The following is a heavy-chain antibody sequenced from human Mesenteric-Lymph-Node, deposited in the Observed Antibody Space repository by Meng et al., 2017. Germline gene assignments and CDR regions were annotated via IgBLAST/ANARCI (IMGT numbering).Heavy chain of an antibody. CDR1: GYTLSNHD. D-gene: IGHD6-19*01. CDR2: MNPTSGNT. CDR3: ARGNQWLDGSEYFQH. V-gene: IGHV1-8*01. Sequence: SVTVSCKASGYTLSNHDSNWVRQATGQGLEWMGWMNPTSGNTGFAQKFQGRVTSTRNTTISTAYMELSSLMSKVTAVYYCARGNQWLDGSEYFQHWGQGTLVTVSS. J-gene: IGHJ1*01.